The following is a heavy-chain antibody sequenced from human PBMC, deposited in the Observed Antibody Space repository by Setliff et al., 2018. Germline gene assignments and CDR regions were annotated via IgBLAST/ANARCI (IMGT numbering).Heavy chain of an antibody. D-gene: IGHD3-9*01. CDR1: GYTFSDYY. Sequence: ASVKVSCKASGYTFSDYYMHWIRQAPGQGPEWMGCINPNTGGTRFAQKFQFGVTMTADKAITTAYMELTRLTSDDTAMYYCARDADHYDTDENPIFDYWGQGTLVTVSS. CDR3: ARDADHYDTDENPIFDY. V-gene: IGHV1-2*02. J-gene: IGHJ4*02. CDR2: INPNTGGT.